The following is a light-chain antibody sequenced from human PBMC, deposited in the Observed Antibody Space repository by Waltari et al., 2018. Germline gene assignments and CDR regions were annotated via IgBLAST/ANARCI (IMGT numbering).Light chain of an antibody. CDR3: HQYMSYPWT. Sequence: DIQMTQSPATLPASVGYRVTITCRASQSIGRWLAWYQQKPGKAPTLLISESAKLQSGVPSRFSGSGSGTDFTLTINGLQPDDFAIYYCHQYMSYPWTFGLGTKVEIK. CDR1: QSIGRW. J-gene: IGKJ1*01. V-gene: IGKV1-5*03. CDR2: ESA.